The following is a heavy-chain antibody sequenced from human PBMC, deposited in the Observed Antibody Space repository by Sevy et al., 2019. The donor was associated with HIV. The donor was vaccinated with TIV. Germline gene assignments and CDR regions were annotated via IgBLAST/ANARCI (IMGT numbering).Heavy chain of an antibody. CDR2: INYSGIT. V-gene: IGHV4-39*01. Sequence: SETLSLTCTVSGASISSSGHYWGWIRQPPGKGLEWLASINYSGITFYNPSLKSRVTISADTSKNQFSLDLNSVTAADTAIYFSAGPILTYNNGWSYYDYWGQGTVVTVSS. CDR1: GASISSSGHY. D-gene: IGHD6-19*01. J-gene: IGHJ4*02. CDR3: AGPILTYNNGWSYYDY.